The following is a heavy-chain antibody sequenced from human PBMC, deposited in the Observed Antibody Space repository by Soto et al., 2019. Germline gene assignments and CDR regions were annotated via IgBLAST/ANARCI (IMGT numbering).Heavy chain of an antibody. CDR3: ARRAIYGSGRGYYYYYGMDV. J-gene: IGHJ6*02. Sequence: LSLTCAVSGGSISSGGYSWSWIRQPPGKGLEWIGYIYHSGSTYYNPSLKSRVTISVDRSKNQFSLKLSSVTAADTAVYYCARRAIYGSGRGYYYYYGMDVWGQGTTVTVSS. D-gene: IGHD3-10*01. CDR1: GGSISSGGYS. CDR2: IYHSGST. V-gene: IGHV4-30-2*01.